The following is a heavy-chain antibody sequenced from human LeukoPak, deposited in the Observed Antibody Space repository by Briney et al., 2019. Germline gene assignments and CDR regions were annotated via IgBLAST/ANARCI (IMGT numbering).Heavy chain of an antibody. CDR2: IRYDGSNK. D-gene: IGHD3-22*01. Sequence: GGSLRLXCAASGFTFSSYGMHWVRQAPGKGLEWVAFIRYDGSNKYYADSVKGRFTISRDNSKNTLYLQMNSLRAEDTAVYYCAKDRKWLYPSCYFDYWGQGTLVTVSS. CDR3: AKDRKWLYPSCYFDY. CDR1: GFTFSSYG. V-gene: IGHV3-30*02. J-gene: IGHJ4*02.